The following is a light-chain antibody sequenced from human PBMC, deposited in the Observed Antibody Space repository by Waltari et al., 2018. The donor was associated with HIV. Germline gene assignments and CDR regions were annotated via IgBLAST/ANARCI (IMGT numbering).Light chain of an antibody. CDR3: QAWDSSTGV. CDR2: QDS. Sequence: SYELTQPPSVSVSPGQTASITCSGDKLGDKYACWYQQKPGQSPVLVIYQDSKRPSGIRDRFSGSNSGNTATLTISGTQAMDEADYYCQAWDSSTGVFGGGTKLTVL. V-gene: IGLV3-1*01. J-gene: IGLJ2*01. CDR1: KLGDKY.